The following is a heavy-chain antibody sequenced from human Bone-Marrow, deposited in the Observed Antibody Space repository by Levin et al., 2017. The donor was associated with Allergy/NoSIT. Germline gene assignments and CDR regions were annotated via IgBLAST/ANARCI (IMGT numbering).Heavy chain of an antibody. D-gene: IGHD3-3*01. J-gene: IGHJ4*02. CDR3: ARDWGKGVAANHYFDY. Sequence: GGSLRLSCAGSGFTFNNYGINWVRQAPGQGLEWVAGIWYDGSQTYHADSVKGRFAISRDNSKNTLFLHMNSLRDDDTAVYYCARDWGKGVAANHYFDYWGQGTLVTVSS. V-gene: IGHV3-33*01. CDR2: IWYDGSQT. CDR1: GFTFNNYG.